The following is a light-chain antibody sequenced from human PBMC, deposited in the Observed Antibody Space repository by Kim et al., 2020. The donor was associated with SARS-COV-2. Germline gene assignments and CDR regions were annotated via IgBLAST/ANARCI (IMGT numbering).Light chain of an antibody. CDR3: ETWDSNIRV. V-gene: IGLV4-60*03. CDR2: LEGSGNY. Sequence: SSVKLTCTLSSGHSSNIIAWHQQQPGKAPRYLMKLEGSGNYNKGSGVPDRFSGSSSGTDRYLTISNLQSEDEADYYCETWDSNIRVFGGGTKLTVL. CDR1: SGHSSNI. J-gene: IGLJ3*02.